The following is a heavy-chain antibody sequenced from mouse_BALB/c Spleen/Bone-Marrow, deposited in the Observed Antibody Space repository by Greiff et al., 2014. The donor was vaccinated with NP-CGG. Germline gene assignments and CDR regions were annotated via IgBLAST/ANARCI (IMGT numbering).Heavy chain of an antibody. Sequence: VQLKESGAELVKPGASVKLSCTASGFNIKDTYMHWVKQRPEQGLEWIGRIDPANGNTKYDPKFQGKAPITADTSSNTAYLQLSSLTSEDTAVYYCARYHRYYYAMDYWGQGTSVTVSS. CDR1: GFNIKDTY. J-gene: IGHJ4*01. V-gene: IGHV14-3*02. CDR2: IDPANGNT. CDR3: ARYHRYYYAMDY.